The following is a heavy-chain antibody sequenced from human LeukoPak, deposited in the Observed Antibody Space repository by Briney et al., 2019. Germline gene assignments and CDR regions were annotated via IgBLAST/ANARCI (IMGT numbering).Heavy chain of an antibody. D-gene: IGHD3-10*01. V-gene: IGHV3-7*01. J-gene: IGHJ4*02. CDR3: ARSFPYYYVSGTYPNLDY. Sequence: PGGSLRLSCAASEFTFNNYWMSWVRQAPGKGLEWVANINPVDNDKYYVDSVKGRFTISRDNAKNSLYLQMNSLRAEDTAVYYCARSFPYYYVSGTYPNLDYWGPGTLVTVSS. CDR2: INPVDNDK. CDR1: EFTFNNYW.